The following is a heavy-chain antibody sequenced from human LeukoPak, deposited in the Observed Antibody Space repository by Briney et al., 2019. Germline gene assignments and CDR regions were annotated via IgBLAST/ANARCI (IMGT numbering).Heavy chain of an antibody. CDR1: GYRFTSYW. CDR3: ARHKISYSSSSDFDY. J-gene: IGHJ4*02. V-gene: IGHV5-51*01. Sequence: GESLKISCKGSGYRFTSYWIGWVRQMPGKGLEWMGIIYPGDSDTRYSPSFQGQVTISADKSISTAYLQWSSLKASDTAMYYCARHKISYSSSSDFDYWGQGTLVTVSS. CDR2: IYPGDSDT. D-gene: IGHD6-6*01.